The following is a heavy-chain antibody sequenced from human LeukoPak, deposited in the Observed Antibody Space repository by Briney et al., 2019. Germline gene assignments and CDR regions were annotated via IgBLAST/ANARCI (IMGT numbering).Heavy chain of an antibody. D-gene: IGHD3-3*01. J-gene: IGHJ2*01. Sequence: SETLSLTCTVSGGSISSSSYYWGWIRQPPGKGLEWIGSIYYSGSTYYNPSLKSRVTISVDTSKNQFSLKLSSVTAADTAVYYCATRDYDFWSGYYSAYWYFDLWGRGTLVAVSS. CDR2: IYYSGST. CDR1: GGSISSSSYY. V-gene: IGHV4-39*01. CDR3: ATRDYDFWSGYYSAYWYFDL.